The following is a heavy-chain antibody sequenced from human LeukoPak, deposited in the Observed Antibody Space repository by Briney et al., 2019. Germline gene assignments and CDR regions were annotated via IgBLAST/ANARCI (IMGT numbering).Heavy chain of an antibody. Sequence: GGSLRLSCAASGFTFSSYGMHWVRQAPGKGLEWVANIKQDGSEKYYVDSVEGRFTISRDNAKSSLYLQMNSLRAEDTAVYYCYGQSYLFDYWGQGTLVTVSS. J-gene: IGHJ4*02. CDR2: IKQDGSEK. V-gene: IGHV3-7*01. CDR3: YGQSYLFDY. D-gene: IGHD4-17*01. CDR1: GFTFSSYG.